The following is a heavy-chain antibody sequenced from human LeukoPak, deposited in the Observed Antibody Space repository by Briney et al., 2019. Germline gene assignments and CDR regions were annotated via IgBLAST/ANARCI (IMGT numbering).Heavy chain of an antibody. J-gene: IGHJ4*02. CDR1: GFTFSSYA. D-gene: IGHD3-3*01. CDR2: ISYDGSNK. V-gene: IGHV3-30*04. CDR3: ARGAAYDFWSGQRY. Sequence: GRSLRLSCAASGFTFSSYAMYWVRQAPGKGLEWVAVISYDGSNKYYADSVKGRFTISRDNSKNTLYLQMNSLRAEDTAVYYCARGAAYDFWSGQRYWGQGTLVTVSS.